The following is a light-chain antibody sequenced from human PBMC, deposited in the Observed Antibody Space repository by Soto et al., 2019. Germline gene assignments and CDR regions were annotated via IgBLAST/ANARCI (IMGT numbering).Light chain of an antibody. J-gene: IGKJ1*01. V-gene: IGKV3-15*01. CDR2: GAS. Sequence: EIEMTQSPATLSLAPGERVTLSCRASESVSTILAWYQQKAGQATRLLIYGASTKATGIPARFSGSGSGTEFKITSSGLQSEDYAVYYWQQYSLWRTFGQGTKVDIK. CDR3: QQYSLWRT. CDR1: ESVSTI.